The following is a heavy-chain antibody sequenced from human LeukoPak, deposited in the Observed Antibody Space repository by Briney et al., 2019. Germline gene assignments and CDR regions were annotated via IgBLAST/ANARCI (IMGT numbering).Heavy chain of an antibody. J-gene: IGHJ4*02. D-gene: IGHD3-22*01. CDR3: ASSYDSSGYYGDY. CDR1: GFTFSSYS. CDR2: ISSSSSYI. Sequence: PGGSLRLSCAASGFTFSSYSMNWVRQAPGKGLEWVSSISSSSSYIYYADSVKGRFTISRDNAKNSVYLQMNSLRAEDTAVYYCASSYDSSGYYGDYWGQGTLVTVSS. V-gene: IGHV3-21*01.